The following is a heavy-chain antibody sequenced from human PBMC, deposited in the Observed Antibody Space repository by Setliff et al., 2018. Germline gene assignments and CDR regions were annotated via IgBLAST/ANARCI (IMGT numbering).Heavy chain of an antibody. V-gene: IGHV1-18*01. J-gene: IGHJ5*02. CDR3: ARDNRQQLVLAWFDP. D-gene: IGHD6-13*01. CDR2: ISAYNGNT. CDR1: GGTFSSYA. Sequence: GASVKVSCKASGGTFSSYAISWVRQAPGQGLEWMGWISAYNGNTNYAQKLQGRVTMTTDTSTSTAYMELSSLRSEGTAVYYCARDNRQQLVLAWFDPWGQGTLVTVSS.